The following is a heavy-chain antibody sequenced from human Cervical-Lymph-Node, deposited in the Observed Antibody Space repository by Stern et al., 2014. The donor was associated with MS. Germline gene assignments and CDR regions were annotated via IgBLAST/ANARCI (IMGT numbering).Heavy chain of an antibody. CDR2: SIPILGIA. CDR3: ARDYYDSSGYPSLDY. D-gene: IGHD3-22*01. V-gene: IGHV1-69*08. J-gene: IGHJ4*02. CDR1: GGTFSSYT. Sequence: QVQLVQSGAEVKKPGSSGKVSCKASGGTFSSYTISWVRQAPGQGLEWMGRSIPILGIANYAQKFQGRVTITADKSTSTAYMELSSLRSEDTAVYYCARDYYDSSGYPSLDYWGQGTLVTVSS.